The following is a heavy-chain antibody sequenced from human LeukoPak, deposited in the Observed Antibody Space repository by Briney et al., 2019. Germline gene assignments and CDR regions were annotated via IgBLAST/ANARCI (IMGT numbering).Heavy chain of an antibody. Sequence: PSETLSLTCAVYGGSFSGYYWSWIRQPPGKGLEWIGEINHSGSTNYNPSLKSRVTISVDTSKNQFSLKLSSVTAADTAVYYCAREETFGTGDAFDIWGQGTMVTVSS. J-gene: IGHJ3*02. V-gene: IGHV4-34*01. CDR2: INHSGST. CDR3: AREETFGTGDAFDI. D-gene: IGHD1-1*01. CDR1: GGSFSGYY.